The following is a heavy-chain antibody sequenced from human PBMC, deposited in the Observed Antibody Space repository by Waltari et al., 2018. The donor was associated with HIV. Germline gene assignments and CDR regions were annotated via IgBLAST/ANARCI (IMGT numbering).Heavy chain of an antibody. Sequence: QVQLVESGGGVVQPGMSLRLSCAASGFRFSVYCMHWVRQAPGKGLEWVASIWPDGSITDYLDSVKGRFTISRDNSKKTLYLEMNSLRAEDTAVYFCARDSQAANDSLDCWGQGTLVTVSS. J-gene: IGHJ4*02. CDR1: GFRFSVYC. CDR2: IWPDGSIT. CDR3: ARDSQAANDSLDC. V-gene: IGHV3-33*01. D-gene: IGHD3-16*01.